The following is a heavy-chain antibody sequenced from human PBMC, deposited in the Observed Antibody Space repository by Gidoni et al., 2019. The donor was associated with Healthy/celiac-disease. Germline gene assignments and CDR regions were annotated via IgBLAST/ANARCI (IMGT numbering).Heavy chain of an antibody. D-gene: IGHD6-13*01. CDR1: GFTFSGYA. J-gene: IGHJ6*02. V-gene: IGHV3-23*01. CDR3: AKDRWRGSGSWTYYYGMDV. Sequence: EVQLLESGGGLVQPGGSLRLSCAASGFTFSGYAMSWVRQAPGKGLEWVSAISGSGGSTYYADSVKGRFTISRDNSKNTLYLQMNSLRAEDTAVYYCAKDRWRGSGSWTYYYGMDVWGQGTTVTVSS. CDR2: ISGSGGST.